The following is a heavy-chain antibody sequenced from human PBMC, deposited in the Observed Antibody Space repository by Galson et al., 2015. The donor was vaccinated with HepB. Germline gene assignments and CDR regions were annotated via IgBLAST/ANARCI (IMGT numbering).Heavy chain of an antibody. CDR3: ARGTMVRGVISPLGVYYGMDV. CDR2: IIPIFGTA. D-gene: IGHD3-10*01. J-gene: IGHJ6*02. Sequence: SVKVSCKASGGTFSSYAISWVRQAPGQGLEWIGGIIPIFGTANYAQKFQGRVTITADESTSTAYMELSSLRSEDTAVYYCARGTMVRGVISPLGVYYGMDVWGQGTTVTVSS. V-gene: IGHV1-69*13. CDR1: GGTFSSYA.